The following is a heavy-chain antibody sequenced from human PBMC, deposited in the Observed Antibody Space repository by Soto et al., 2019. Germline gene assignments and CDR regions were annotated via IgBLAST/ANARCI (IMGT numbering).Heavy chain of an antibody. CDR3: ALSFSQTNIEV. CDR1: GYTFTGYY. CDR2: INPDSGRT. Sequence: QVQLVQSGPEVGKPGASVKVSCKASGYTFTGYYLHWVRQAPGQGLEWMGYINPDSGRTRYAQKFQGTVTMTRDTSITTAYLELSSLKYDDSAIFYCALSFSQTNIEVWGQGTTVIVSS. V-gene: IGHV1-2*02. J-gene: IGHJ6*01.